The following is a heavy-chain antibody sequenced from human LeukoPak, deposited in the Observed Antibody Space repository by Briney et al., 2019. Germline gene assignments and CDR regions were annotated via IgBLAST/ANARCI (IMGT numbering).Heavy chain of an antibody. V-gene: IGHV3-23*01. CDR2: IGSDNKP. J-gene: IGHJ6*02. CDR1: GFTFSAYA. D-gene: IGHD3-10*02. CDR3: ARDLHSYVAMDV. Sequence: GGSLRLSCEASGFTFSAYAMTWVRQAPGKGLEWVSSIGSDNKPHYSESVKGRFAISRDNSKNTLFLQLHNLRVEDTALYYCARDLHSYVAMDVWGQGTTVTVSS.